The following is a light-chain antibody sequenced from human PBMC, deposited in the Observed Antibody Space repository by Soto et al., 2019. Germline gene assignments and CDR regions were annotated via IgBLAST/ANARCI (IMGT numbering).Light chain of an antibody. CDR2: GAT. CDR1: QGINSG. J-gene: IGKJ1*01. Sequence: MTQSPATVSVSPGERATLSCRASQGINSGLAWYQQKPGKAPKLLIYGATSLQRGVPSRFSGSGSGTDFTLTINTLQPEDFATYYCQQANSFPWAFGQGTKVDIK. V-gene: IGKV1-12*01. CDR3: QQANSFPWA.